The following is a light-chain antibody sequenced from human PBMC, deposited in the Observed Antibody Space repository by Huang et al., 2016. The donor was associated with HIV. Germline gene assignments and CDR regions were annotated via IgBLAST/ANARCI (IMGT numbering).Light chain of an antibody. V-gene: IGKV4-1*01. J-gene: IGKJ1*01. Sequence: DIVMTQSPDSLAVSLGERATINCKSSQSVLYSYNNKNYLVWYQQKPGQPPKLLIYWASTRESGVPDRFSGSGSGTDFTLTINSLQAEDVAVYYCQQYYTTPPTFGQGTKVEIK. CDR1: QSVLYSYNNKNY. CDR2: WAS. CDR3: QQYYTTPPT.